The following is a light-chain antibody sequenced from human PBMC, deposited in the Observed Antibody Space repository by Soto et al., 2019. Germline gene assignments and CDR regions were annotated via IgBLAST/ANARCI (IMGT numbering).Light chain of an antibody. CDR2: GNN. J-gene: IGLJ1*01. V-gene: IGLV1-40*01. CDR3: QSYDSSLSAYV. Sequence: QPVLTQPPSVSGAPGQRVTISCTGSSSNIGAGHDVHWYQQFPGTAPQLLIFGNNNRPSGVPDRFSGSKSGTSASLAITGLQAEDEADFYCQSYDSSLSAYVFGTGNKLTVL. CDR1: SSNIGAGHD.